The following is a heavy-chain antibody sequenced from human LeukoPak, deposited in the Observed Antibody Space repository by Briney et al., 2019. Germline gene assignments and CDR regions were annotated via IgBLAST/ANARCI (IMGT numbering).Heavy chain of an antibody. V-gene: IGHV3-9*01. D-gene: IGHD6-13*01. CDR2: IGWNSGGI. J-gene: IGHJ4*02. Sequence: QPGRSLRLSCAASGFTFDDYAMHWVRQAPGKGLEWVSGIGWNSGGIVYADSVKGRFTISRDNAKNSLSLQMNSLRAEDTALYYCVKLTAAGLVDHWGQGTLVTVSS. CDR3: VKLTAAGLVDH. CDR1: GFTFDDYA.